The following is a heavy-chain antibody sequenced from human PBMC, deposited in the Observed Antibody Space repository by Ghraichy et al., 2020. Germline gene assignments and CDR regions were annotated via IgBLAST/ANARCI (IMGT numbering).Heavy chain of an antibody. CDR1: GFTFTNYD. J-gene: IGHJ4*02. V-gene: IGHV3-13*01. CDR3: VRVRKYAFASAFYFDN. CDR2: VRTAGDT. D-gene: IGHD2-2*01. Sequence: GGSLRLSCAASGFTFTNYDMHWVRQVAGRGLEWVSLVRTAGDTFYADSVRGRFSISSENAENSLYLQMNSLRAGDTAVYYCVRVRKYAFASAFYFDNWGRGAPVTFSS.